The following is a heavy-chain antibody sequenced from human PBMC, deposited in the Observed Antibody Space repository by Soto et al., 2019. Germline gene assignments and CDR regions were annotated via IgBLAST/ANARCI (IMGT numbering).Heavy chain of an antibody. J-gene: IGHJ3*02. D-gene: IGHD3-10*01. CDR3: ARVWGGAFDI. Sequence: SETLSLTCTVSGGSISSGDYYWSWIRQPPGKGLEWIGYIYYSGSTYYNPSLRSRVTISVDTSKNQFSLKLSSVTAADTAVYYCARVWGGAFDIWGQGTMVTVSS. CDR1: GGSISSGDYY. V-gene: IGHV4-30-4*02. CDR2: IYYSGST.